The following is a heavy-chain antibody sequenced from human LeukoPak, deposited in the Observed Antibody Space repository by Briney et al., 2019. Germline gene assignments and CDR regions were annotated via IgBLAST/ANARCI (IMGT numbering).Heavy chain of an antibody. V-gene: IGHV3-30-3*01. D-gene: IGHD6-19*01. Sequence: GGSLRLSCAASGFTFSSYAMHWVRQAPGKGLEWVAVISYDGSNKYYADSVKGRFTISRDNSKNTPYLQMNSLRAEDTAVYYATAPVSGLDYWGQGTLVTVSS. CDR2: ISYDGSNK. J-gene: IGHJ4*02. CDR3: TAPVSGLDY. CDR1: GFTFSSYA.